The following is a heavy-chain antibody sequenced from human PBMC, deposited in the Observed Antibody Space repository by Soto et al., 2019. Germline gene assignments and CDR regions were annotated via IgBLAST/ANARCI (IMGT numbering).Heavy chain of an antibody. D-gene: IGHD3-10*01. CDR2: IFSNDEK. CDR1: GFSLSNARMG. CDR3: ARIPRPGVRTKGGENWFDP. Sequence: QVTLKESGPVLVKPTETLTLTCTVSGFSLSNARMGVSWIRQPPGKALEWLAHIFSNDEKSYSTSLKSRLTISKDTSKSQVVLTMTNMDPVDTATYYCARIPRPGVRTKGGENWFDPWGQGTLVTVSS. V-gene: IGHV2-26*01. J-gene: IGHJ5*02.